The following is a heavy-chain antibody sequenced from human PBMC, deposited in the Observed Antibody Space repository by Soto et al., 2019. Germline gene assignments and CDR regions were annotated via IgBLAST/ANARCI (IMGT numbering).Heavy chain of an antibody. CDR1: GFTFSSHS. D-gene: IGHD6-19*01. J-gene: IGHJ4*02. V-gene: IGHV3-30*04. CDR3: ARGAGIIVAGTSFEY. Sequence: QVQLVESGGGVAQPGRSLRLSCAASGFTFSSHSMHWVRQAPGKGLEWVAVIAFDGSYKYYADSVKGRFTISRDNSKYTLYLQMNSLRAEDTAVYYCARGAGIIVAGTSFEYWGQGTLVTVSS. CDR2: IAFDGSYK.